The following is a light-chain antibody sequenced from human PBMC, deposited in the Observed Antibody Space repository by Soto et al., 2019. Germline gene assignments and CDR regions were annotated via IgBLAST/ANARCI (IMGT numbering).Light chain of an antibody. CDR2: DAS. CDR1: QSVSSY. Sequence: EIVLTQSPATLSLSPGERATLSCRASQSVSSYLAWYQQKPGQAPRLLIYDASNRATGIPARFSGSGSGTDFTLTISSLEPEDFAVYYCQQRSNWPSITVGQGTRLEIK. J-gene: IGKJ5*01. CDR3: QQRSNWPSIT. V-gene: IGKV3-11*01.